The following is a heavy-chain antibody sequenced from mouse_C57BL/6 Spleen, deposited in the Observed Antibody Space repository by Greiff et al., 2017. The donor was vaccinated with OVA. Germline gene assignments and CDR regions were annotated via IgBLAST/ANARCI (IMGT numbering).Heavy chain of an antibody. CDR3: AGDYEAWFAY. V-gene: IGHV1-55*01. CDR1: GYTFTSYW. J-gene: IGHJ3*01. CDR2: IYPGSGST. D-gene: IGHD2-4*01. Sequence: QVQLQQSGAELVKPGASVKMSCKASGYTFTSYWITWVKQRPGQGLEWIGDIYPGSGSTNYNEKFKSKATLTVDSSSSTAYMQLSSLTSEDSAVYYCAGDYEAWFAYWGQGTLVTVSA.